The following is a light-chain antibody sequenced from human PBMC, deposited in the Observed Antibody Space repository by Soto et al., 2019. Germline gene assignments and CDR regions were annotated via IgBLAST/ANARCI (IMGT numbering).Light chain of an antibody. CDR3: QQYGSSPRT. CDR2: GAS. CDR1: QSVGNN. J-gene: IGKJ1*01. V-gene: IGKV3-20*01. Sequence: IVMSHSAATLSVSTGERATLSCRASQSVGNNLVWYQQKPGQAPMLLIYGASTRASGIPDRFSGSGSGTDFALTIRRMEPEEFAVYCCQQYGSSPRTLGLGTRWIS.